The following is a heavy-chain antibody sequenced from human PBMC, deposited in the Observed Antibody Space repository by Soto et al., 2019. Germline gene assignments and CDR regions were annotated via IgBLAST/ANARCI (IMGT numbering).Heavy chain of an antibody. J-gene: IGHJ2*01. Sequence: EVQLVESGGGLVQPGGSLRLSCAASGFTFSSYEMNWVRQAPGKGLEWVSYISSSGSTIYYADSVKGRFTISRDNAKNSLYLQMNSLRAEDTAVYYCARTSSIKRLHYYDKRYFDLWGRGTLVTVSS. D-gene: IGHD3-22*01. CDR3: ARTSSIKRLHYYDKRYFDL. V-gene: IGHV3-48*03. CDR1: GFTFSSYE. CDR2: ISSSGSTI.